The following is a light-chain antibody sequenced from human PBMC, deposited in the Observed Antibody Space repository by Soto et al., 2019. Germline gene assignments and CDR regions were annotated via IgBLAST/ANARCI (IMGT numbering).Light chain of an antibody. V-gene: IGKV1-39*01. J-gene: IGKJ1*01. Sequence: DIQMTQSPSSLSASVGDRVTITCRASQSISSYLNWYQQKPGKAPKLLIYAASSLQSGVPSRFSGSGSETDFTLTISSLQHEDFATYYCQQSYSTRGTVGQGTKVDIK. CDR3: QQSYSTRGT. CDR1: QSISSY. CDR2: AAS.